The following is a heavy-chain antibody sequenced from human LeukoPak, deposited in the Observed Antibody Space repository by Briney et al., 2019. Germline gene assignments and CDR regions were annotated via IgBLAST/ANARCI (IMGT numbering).Heavy chain of an antibody. CDR2: INPNSGGT. CDR3: ARGGYCSSTSCYAEDY. CDR1: GYTFTGYY. Sequence: ASVNVSCKASGYTFTGYYMHWVRQAPGQGLEWMGWINPNSGGTNYAQKFQGRVTMTRDTSISTAYMELSRLRSDDTAVYYCARGGYCSSTSCYAEDYWGQGTLVTVSS. J-gene: IGHJ4*02. D-gene: IGHD2-2*01. V-gene: IGHV1-2*02.